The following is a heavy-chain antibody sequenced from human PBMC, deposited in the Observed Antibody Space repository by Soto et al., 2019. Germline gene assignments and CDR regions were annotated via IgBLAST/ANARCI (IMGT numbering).Heavy chain of an antibody. D-gene: IGHD3-10*01. Sequence: ASVKVSCKASGYTFTGYYMHWVRQAPGQGLEWMGWINPNSGGTNYAQKFQGWVTMTRDTSISTAYMELSRLRSDDTAVYYCARANTYYYGSGSSYSTYGYWFDPWGQGTLVTVSS. V-gene: IGHV1-2*04. CDR1: GYTFTGYY. CDR3: ARANTYYYGSGSSYSTYGYWFDP. J-gene: IGHJ5*02. CDR2: INPNSGGT.